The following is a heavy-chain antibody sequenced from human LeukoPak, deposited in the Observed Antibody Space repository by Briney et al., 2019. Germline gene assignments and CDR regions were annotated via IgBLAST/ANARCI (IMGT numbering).Heavy chain of an antibody. CDR2: IYTSGST. J-gene: IGHJ6*03. CDR3: ARDGSYYSPYYYYYMDV. CDR1: GGSISSYY. V-gene: IGHV4-4*07. D-gene: IGHD1-26*01. Sequence: SETLSLTCTVSGGSISSYYWSWIRQPAGKGLEWIGRIYTSGSTYYNPSLKSRVTISVDTSKNQFSLKLSSVTAADTAVYYCARDGSYYSPYYYYYMDVWGKGTTVTVSS.